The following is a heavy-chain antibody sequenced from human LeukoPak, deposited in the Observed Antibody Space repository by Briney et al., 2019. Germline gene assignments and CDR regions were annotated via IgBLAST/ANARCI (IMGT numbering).Heavy chain of an antibody. Sequence: PSETLSLTCAVYGGSFSGYYWSWIRQPPGKGLEWIGEINHSGSTNYNPSLKGRVTISVDTSKNQFSLKLSSVTAADTAVYYCARNKKGYYYGSGSYYKVWGQGTLVTVSS. CDR2: INHSGST. V-gene: IGHV4-34*01. CDR3: ARNKKGYYYGSGSYYKV. D-gene: IGHD3-10*01. CDR1: GGSFSGYY. J-gene: IGHJ4*02.